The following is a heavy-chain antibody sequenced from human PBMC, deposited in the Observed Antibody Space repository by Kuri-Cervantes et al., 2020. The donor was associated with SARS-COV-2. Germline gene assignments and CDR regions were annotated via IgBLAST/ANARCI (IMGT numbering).Heavy chain of an antibody. CDR3: ARGHWSGYSNAAEMGAFDI. J-gene: IGHJ3*02. V-gene: IGHV4-39*07. CDR2: INHSGST. Sequence: GSLRLSCTVSGGSISSSSYYWGWIRQPPGKGLEWIGEINHSGSTNYNPSLKSRVTISVDPSKNQFSLKLRSVTAADTAVYYCARGHWSGYSNAAEMGAFDIWGQGTMVTVSS. CDR1: GGSISSSSYY. D-gene: IGHD3-3*01.